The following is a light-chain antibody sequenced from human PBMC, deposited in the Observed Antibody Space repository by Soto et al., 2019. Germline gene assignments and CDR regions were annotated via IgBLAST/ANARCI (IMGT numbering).Light chain of an antibody. Sequence: DMQLTQSPSFLSASVGDRVTITCRASQGISSYLAWYQQKPGKAPKLLIYAASTLQSGVPSRFSGSGSGTEFTLTISSLQPEDCATYYCQQLISYPLNFGGGTKVDIK. CDR3: QQLISYPLN. J-gene: IGKJ4*01. V-gene: IGKV1-9*01. CDR1: QGISSY. CDR2: AAS.